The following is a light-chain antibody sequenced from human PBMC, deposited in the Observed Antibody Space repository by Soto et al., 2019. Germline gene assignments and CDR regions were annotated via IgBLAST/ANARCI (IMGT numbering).Light chain of an antibody. V-gene: IGKV3-20*01. J-gene: IGKJ1*01. CDR2: DAS. CDR1: QSFITF. Sequence: EIVLTQSAATVSLSPGDRATLSCRASQSFITFLAWYQQKTGQAPGLVIYDASNRATGIPDRFSGSGSGTDFTLTISRLEPEDFAVYYCQQYGSSSWTFGQGTKVDIK. CDR3: QQYGSSSWT.